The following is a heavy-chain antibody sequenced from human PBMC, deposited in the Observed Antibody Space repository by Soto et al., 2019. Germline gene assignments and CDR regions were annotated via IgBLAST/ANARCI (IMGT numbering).Heavy chain of an antibody. CDR2: IYYSGST. CDR3: AGGSSWYYVYYYMDV. D-gene: IGHD6-13*01. Sequence: SETLSLTCTVSGGSISTYYWSWIRQPPGKGLEWIGYIYYSGSTNYNPSLKSRVTISVDTSKSQFSLKLNSVTAADTAVYYCAGGSSWYYVYYYMDVWGKGTTVTVSS. V-gene: IGHV4-59*01. CDR1: GGSISTYY. J-gene: IGHJ6*03.